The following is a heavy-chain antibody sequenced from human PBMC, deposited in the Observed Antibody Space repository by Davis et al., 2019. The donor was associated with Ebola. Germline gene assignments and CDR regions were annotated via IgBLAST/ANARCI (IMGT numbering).Heavy chain of an antibody. J-gene: IGHJ4*02. D-gene: IGHD5-18*01. Sequence: GESLKISCAASGFRFSDHHMDWVRQAPGKGLEWVGRIRNKANSYITEYGASVKGRFTISRDDSKNSLYLQMNSLKTEDTAVYYCLPSSVDTDMSRLEYWGQGTLVTVSS. V-gene: IGHV3-72*01. CDR3: LPSSVDTDMSRLEY. CDR1: GFRFSDHH. CDR2: IRNKANSYIT.